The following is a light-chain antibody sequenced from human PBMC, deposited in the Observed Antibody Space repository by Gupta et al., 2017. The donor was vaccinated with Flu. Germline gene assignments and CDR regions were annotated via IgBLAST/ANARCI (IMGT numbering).Light chain of an antibody. J-gene: IGKJ2*03. CDR3: QQRTSWPLYS. Sequence: EILLTQSPATLSLSPGERATLSCRASRSVDNYVAWYQQKPGQAPRLLIYDAANRATGIPARFSGSGSGTDFTLTISSLEPEDFAVYYCQQRTSWPLYSFGQGTKLEIK. CDR1: RSVDNY. CDR2: DAA. V-gene: IGKV3-11*01.